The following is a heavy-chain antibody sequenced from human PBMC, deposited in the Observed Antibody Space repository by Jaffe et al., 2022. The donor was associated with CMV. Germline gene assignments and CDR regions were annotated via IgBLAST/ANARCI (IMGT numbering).Heavy chain of an antibody. CDR2: INHSGST. D-gene: IGHD3-10*01. V-gene: IGHV4-34*01. CDR1: GGSFSGYY. J-gene: IGHJ3*02. Sequence: QVQLQQWGAGLLKPSETLSLTCAVYGGSFSGYYWSWIRQPPGKGLEWIGEINHSGSTNYNPSLKSRVTISVDTSKNQFSLKLSSVTAADTAVYYCARTYGSGIDAFDIWGQGTMVTVSS. CDR3: ARTYGSGIDAFDI.